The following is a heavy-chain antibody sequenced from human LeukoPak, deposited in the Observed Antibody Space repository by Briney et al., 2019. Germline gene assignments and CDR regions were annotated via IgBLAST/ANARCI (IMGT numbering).Heavy chain of an antibody. Sequence: GGSLRLSCAASGFTFSDYYMSWSRQAPGKGLEWVSYISSSGSTIYYADSVKGRFTISRGNAKKSLYLQMNSLRAEDTAVYYCARVLGATAGRYYYYYYYMDVWGKGTTVTVSS. J-gene: IGHJ6*03. V-gene: IGHV3-11*04. CDR2: ISSSGSTI. CDR1: GFTFSDYY. CDR3: ARVLGATAGRYYYYYYYMDV. D-gene: IGHD6-13*01.